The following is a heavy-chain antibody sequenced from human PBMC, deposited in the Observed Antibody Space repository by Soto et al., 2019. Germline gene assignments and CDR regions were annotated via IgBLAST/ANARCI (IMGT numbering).Heavy chain of an antibody. CDR2: TYYRSRWYN. D-gene: IGHD1-7*01. CDR3: AGTSSLQWYYMAV. CDR1: GDSVSSNSAA. J-gene: IGHJ6*03. Sequence: SQTLSLTCGISGDSVSSNSAAWNWIRQSPSRGLEWLGRTYYRSRWYNDYAVSVRSRISVNPDTSKNQFSLHLNSVTPEDTAAYYCAGTSSLQWYYMAVWDKGTTVPVSS. V-gene: IGHV6-1*01.